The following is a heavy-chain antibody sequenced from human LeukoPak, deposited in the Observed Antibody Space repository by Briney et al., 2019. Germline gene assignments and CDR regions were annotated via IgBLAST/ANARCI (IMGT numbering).Heavy chain of an antibody. V-gene: IGHV3-23*01. J-gene: IGHJ4*02. D-gene: IGHD1-26*01. CDR2: ISGGGGST. Sequence: PGGSLRLSCAASGFTFRSHGMHWVRQAPGKGLEWVSTISGGGGSTYYADSVKGRFTISRDNSKNTLYLQVNSLRAEDTAVYYCAKGGKWDVTPFDYWGQGTLVTVSS. CDR1: GFTFRSHG. CDR3: AKGGKWDVTPFDY.